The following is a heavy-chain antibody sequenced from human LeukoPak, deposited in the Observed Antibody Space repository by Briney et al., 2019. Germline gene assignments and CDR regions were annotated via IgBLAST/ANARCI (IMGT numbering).Heavy chain of an antibody. CDR2: IYYSGST. V-gene: IGHV4-39*01. CDR1: GGSISSSSYY. D-gene: IGHD1-26*01. CDR3: ARKSIVGACFDY. Sequence: SETLSPTCTVSGGSISSSSYYWGWIRQPPGKGLEWIGSIYYSGSTYYNPSLKSRVTISVDTSKNQFSLKLSSVTAADTAVYYCARKSIVGACFDYWGQGTLVTVSS. J-gene: IGHJ4*02.